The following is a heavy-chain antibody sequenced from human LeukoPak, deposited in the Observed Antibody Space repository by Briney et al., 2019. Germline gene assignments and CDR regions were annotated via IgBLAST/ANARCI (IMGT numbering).Heavy chain of an antibody. CDR2: IYYSGST. D-gene: IGHD3-10*01. J-gene: IGHJ4*02. CDR1: GGSISSSSYY. Sequence: SETLSLTCTVSGGSISSSSYYWGWIRQPPGKGLEWIGSIYYSGSTYYNPSLKSRVTISVDTSKNQFSLKLSSVTAADTAVYYCARGGVITSLGFDYWGQGTLVTVSS. CDR3: ARGGVITSLGFDY. V-gene: IGHV4-39*07.